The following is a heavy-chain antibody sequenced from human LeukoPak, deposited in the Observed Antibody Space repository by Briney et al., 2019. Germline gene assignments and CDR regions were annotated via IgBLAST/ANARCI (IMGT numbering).Heavy chain of an antibody. J-gene: IGHJ5*02. V-gene: IGHV4-31*03. CDR2: IYYSGST. D-gene: IGHD4-11*01. CDR1: GGSISSGGYY. Sequence: PSETLSLTCTVSGGSISSGGYYWSRIRQHPGKGLEWIGYIYYSGSTYYNPSLKSRVTISVDTSKNQFSLKLSSVTAADTAVYYCARGLDYSNYLGPWGQGTLVTVSS. CDR3: ARGLDYSNYLGP.